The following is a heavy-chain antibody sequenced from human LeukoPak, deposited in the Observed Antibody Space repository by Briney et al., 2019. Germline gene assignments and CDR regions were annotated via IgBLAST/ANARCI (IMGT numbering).Heavy chain of an antibody. J-gene: IGHJ4*02. CDR2: ISSSSSYI. V-gene: IGHV3-21*01. Sequence: GGSLRLSCAASGFTFSSYSMNWVRQAPGKGLEWVSSISSSSSYIYYADSVKGRFTISRDNAKNSLYLQMNSLRAEDTAVYYCARDGGDDYGDYGEDYWGQGTLVTVSP. D-gene: IGHD4-17*01. CDR3: ARDGGDDYGDYGEDY. CDR1: GFTFSSYS.